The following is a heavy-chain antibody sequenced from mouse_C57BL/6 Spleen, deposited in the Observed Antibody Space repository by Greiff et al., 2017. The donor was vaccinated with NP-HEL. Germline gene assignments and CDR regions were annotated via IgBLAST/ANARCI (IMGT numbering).Heavy chain of an antibody. CDR3: ARYISGWFAY. V-gene: IGHV7-3*01. D-gene: IGHD1-3*01. J-gene: IGHJ3*01. Sequence: EVQLVESGGGLVQPGGSLSLSCAASGFTFTDYYMSWVRQPPGKALEWLGFIRNKANGYTTEYSASVKGRFTISRDNSQSILYLQMNALRAEDSATYYCARYISGWFAYWGQGTLVTVSA. CDR1: GFTFTDYY. CDR2: IRNKANGYTT.